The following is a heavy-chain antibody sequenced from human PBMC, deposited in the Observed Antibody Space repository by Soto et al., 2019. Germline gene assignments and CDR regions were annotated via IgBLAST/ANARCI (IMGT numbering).Heavy chain of an antibody. CDR3: ARLRIATNNYKWFDP. D-gene: IGHD2-21*01. CDR1: CASINSRNYY. V-gene: IGHV4-31*03. J-gene: IGHJ5*02. CDR2: IYVTGAV. Sequence: SEPMSVTSSVACASINSRNYYWIFISNFPGKGLEWIGHIYVTGAVDYNPSPRDRITISQDTSERQFSLNLRLVTAADTAVYYCARLRIATNNYKWFDPWGKGTLVTVS.